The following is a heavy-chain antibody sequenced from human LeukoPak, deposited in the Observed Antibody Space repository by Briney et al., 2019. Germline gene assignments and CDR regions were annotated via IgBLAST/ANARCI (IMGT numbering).Heavy chain of an antibody. CDR2: IRREGYGGTT. CDR1: GFNFGDYS. CDR3: TRDHDFWRGPLDV. V-gene: IGHV3-49*03. D-gene: IGHD3-3*01. Sequence: GRSLRLSCTASGFNFGDYSLSWFRQAPGVGLEWVAFIRREGYGGTTEYAASAKGRFTISRDDSKSIAYLQMNSLKTEDTGVYYCTRDHDFWRGPLDVWGKGTTVTVSS. J-gene: IGHJ6*04.